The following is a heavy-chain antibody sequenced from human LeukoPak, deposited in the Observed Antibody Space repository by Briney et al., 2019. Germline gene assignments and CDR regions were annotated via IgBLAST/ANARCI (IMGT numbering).Heavy chain of an antibody. J-gene: IGHJ3*02. Sequence: GASVKVSCKASGYTFTGYYMHWVRQAPGQGLEWMGWINPNSGGTNYAQKFQGRVTMTRDTSISTAYMKLSRLRSDDTAVYYCARVVATRGYAFDIWGQGTMVTVSS. CDR1: GYTFTGYY. D-gene: IGHD3-10*01. CDR3: ARVVATRGYAFDI. V-gene: IGHV1-2*02. CDR2: INPNSGGT.